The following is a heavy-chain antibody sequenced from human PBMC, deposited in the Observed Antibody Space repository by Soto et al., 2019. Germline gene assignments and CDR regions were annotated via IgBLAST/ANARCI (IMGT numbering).Heavy chain of an antibody. CDR3: ASEYCSGGSCYYYGMDV. D-gene: IGHD2-15*01. CDR2: ISGSGVSL. CDR1: GFTFNNYG. V-gene: IGHV3-23*01. J-gene: IGHJ6*02. Sequence: PGGSLRLSCVASGFTFNNYGMHWVRQAPGKGLEWVSAISGSGVSLYYADSVKGRFTISRDNSKNTLYLQMNSLRAEDTAVYYCASEYCSGGSCYYYGMDVWGQGTTVTVSS.